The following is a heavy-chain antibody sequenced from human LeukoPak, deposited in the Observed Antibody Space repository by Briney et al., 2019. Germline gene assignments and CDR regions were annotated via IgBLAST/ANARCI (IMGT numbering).Heavy chain of an antibody. CDR2: ISSSSSTI. V-gene: IGHV3-48*04. D-gene: IGHD1-26*01. Sequence: GGSLRLSCAASGFTVSSNYMSWVRQAPGKGLEWVSYISSSSSTIYYADSVKGRFTISRDNAKNSLYLQMNSLRAEDTAVYYCARAGALSGSYYDAFDIWGQGTMVTVSS. CDR3: ARAGALSGSYYDAFDI. J-gene: IGHJ3*02. CDR1: GFTVSSNY.